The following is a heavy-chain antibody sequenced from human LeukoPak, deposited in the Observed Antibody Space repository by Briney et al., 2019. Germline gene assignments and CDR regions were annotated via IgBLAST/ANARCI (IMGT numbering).Heavy chain of an antibody. CDR1: GFIVSNYW. D-gene: IGHD1-26*01. CDR2: MNKDGSEK. V-gene: IGHV3-7*01. J-gene: IGHJ4*02. CDR3: ATSGNYYLKY. Sequence: GGSLRLSCAASGFIVSNYWMGWVRQAPGKRPEWVANMNKDGSEKYYADSVKGRFTISRDNARNSVYLQMNSLRDEDTAVYYCATSGNYYLKYWGQGTLVTVSS.